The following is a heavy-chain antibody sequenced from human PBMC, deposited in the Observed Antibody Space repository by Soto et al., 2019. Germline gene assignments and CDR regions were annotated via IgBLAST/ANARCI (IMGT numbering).Heavy chain of an antibody. CDR3: ARALAVAGTTFYAFDI. J-gene: IGHJ3*02. CDR2: IYYSGST. CDR1: GECISSYF. D-gene: IGHD6-19*01. Sequence: SETLALTCTVSGECISSYFWTWIRQPPGKGLEWIGYIYYSGSTNYNPSLKRRVTISVDTSKNQFSLKLSSVTAADTAVYYCARALAVAGTTFYAFDIWGQGTMVT. V-gene: IGHV4-59*01.